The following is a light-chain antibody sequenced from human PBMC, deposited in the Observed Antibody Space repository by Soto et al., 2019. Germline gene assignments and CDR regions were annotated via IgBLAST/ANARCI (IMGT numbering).Light chain of an antibody. Sequence: EIVLTQSPGTLSLSPGEGATLSCRASQSVSNRYLAWYQQKAGQAPRLLIYGASYRATGIPDRFSGSGSGTDFPLTISRLEPEDFAVYYCQQYVRSPWTFGQGTKVAIK. CDR2: GAS. V-gene: IGKV3-20*01. CDR3: QQYVRSPWT. J-gene: IGKJ1*01. CDR1: QSVSNRY.